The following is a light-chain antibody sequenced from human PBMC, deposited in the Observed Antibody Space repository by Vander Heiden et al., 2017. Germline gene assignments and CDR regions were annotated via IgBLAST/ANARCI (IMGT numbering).Light chain of an antibody. CDR1: TIGSKS. CDR3: QGGENRSAYV. CDR2: DDS. V-gene: IGLV3-21*03. J-gene: IGLJ1*01. Sequence: SAELTQPPSVSVAPGKTAIITCGGSTIGSKSVHWYQHKPGQAPALVVYDDSDRPSGTPGRFSGSTSGSTATLTISRVEAGDEADYYGQGGENRSAYVFGTGTTGTVL.